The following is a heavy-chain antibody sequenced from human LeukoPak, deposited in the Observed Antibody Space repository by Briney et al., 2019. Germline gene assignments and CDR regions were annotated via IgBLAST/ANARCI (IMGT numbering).Heavy chain of an antibody. Sequence: PSETLSLTCTVSGGPISDFYWSWIRQSPERGLEWIGNIFYSGNTNYNPSLRSRVTISVDTSKKQFSLRLTSVTAADTAVYYCARLRSGSTPPPPYYYYGLDVWGQGTTVTVSS. CDR1: GGPISDFY. CDR3: ARLRSGSTPPPPYYYYGLDV. CDR2: IFYSGNT. V-gene: IGHV4-59*01. D-gene: IGHD1-26*01. J-gene: IGHJ6*02.